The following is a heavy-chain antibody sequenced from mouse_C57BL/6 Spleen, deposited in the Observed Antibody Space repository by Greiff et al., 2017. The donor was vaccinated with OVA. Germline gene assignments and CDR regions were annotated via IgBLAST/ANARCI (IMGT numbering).Heavy chain of an antibody. Sequence: QVQLQQSGAELVKPGASVKISCKASGYAISSYWMNWVKQRPGKGLEWIGQIYPGDGDTKYNGKFKGKATLTADKSSSTAYMQLSSLTSEDSAVYFCARGGLRRAMDYWGQGTSVTVSS. CDR3: ARGGLRRAMDY. D-gene: IGHD2-4*01. J-gene: IGHJ4*01. CDR1: GYAISSYW. CDR2: IYPGDGDT. V-gene: IGHV1-80*01.